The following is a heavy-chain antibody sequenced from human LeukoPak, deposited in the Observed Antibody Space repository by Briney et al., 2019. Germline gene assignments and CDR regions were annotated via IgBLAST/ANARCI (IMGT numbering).Heavy chain of an antibody. CDR2: ISAYNGNT. J-gene: IGHJ5*02. Sequence: ASVKVSCKASGYTFTSYGISWVRQAPGQGLEWMGWISAYNGNTNYAQKLQGRVTMTTDTSTSTAYMELRSLRSDDTAVYYCARGDLGYCSSTSCYNWFDPWAREPWSPSPQ. D-gene: IGHD2-2*01. CDR3: ARGDLGYCSSTSCYNWFDP. V-gene: IGHV1-18*01. CDR1: GYTFTSYG.